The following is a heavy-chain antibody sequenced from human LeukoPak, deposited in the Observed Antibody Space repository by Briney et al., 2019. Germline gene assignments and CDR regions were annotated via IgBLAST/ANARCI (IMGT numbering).Heavy chain of an antibody. Sequence: GRSLRLSCAASGFTFSSYGIHWVRQAPGKGLEWVAVIWYDGSNKYYADSVKGRFTISRDNSKNTLYLQMNSLRAEDTAVYYCAREGGGYRYYFDYWGQGTLVTVSS. D-gene: IGHD1-26*01. J-gene: IGHJ4*02. CDR1: GFTFSSYG. CDR2: IWYDGSNK. CDR3: AREGGGYRYYFDY. V-gene: IGHV3-33*08.